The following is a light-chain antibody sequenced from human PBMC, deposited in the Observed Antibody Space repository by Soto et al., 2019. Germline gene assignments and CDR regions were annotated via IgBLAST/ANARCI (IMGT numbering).Light chain of an antibody. J-gene: IGKJ1*01. CDR3: QQYNSWLWT. CDR2: GAS. V-gene: IGKV3-15*01. Sequence: EIVVTQYPATLSVSTGEGATLSFRASQSVSSKLAWYQQKPGQAPRLLIYGASTRATGIPARFSGSGSGTEFTLIISSLQSEDSAVYYCQQYNSWLWTFGQGTKVDI. CDR1: QSVSSK.